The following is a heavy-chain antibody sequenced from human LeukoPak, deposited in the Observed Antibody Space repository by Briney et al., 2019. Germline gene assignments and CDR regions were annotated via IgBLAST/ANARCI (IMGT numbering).Heavy chain of an antibody. CDR3: ARGGLGSWTFDS. D-gene: IGHD1-26*01. J-gene: IGHJ4*02. V-gene: IGHV3-23*01. Sequence: GGSLRLSCAASGFTFSSYAMSWVRQAPGKGLEWVSGISGRGGSTYYADSVKGRFTISRDNAKYSLYLQMNSLRDDDTAVYYCARGGLGSWTFDSWGQGTLVTVSS. CDR1: GFTFSSYA. CDR2: ISGRGGST.